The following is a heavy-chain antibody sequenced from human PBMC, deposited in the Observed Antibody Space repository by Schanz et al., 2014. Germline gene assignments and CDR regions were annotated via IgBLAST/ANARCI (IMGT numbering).Heavy chain of an antibody. V-gene: IGHV3-23*04. CDR3: ARGLIAAAGGAFDY. D-gene: IGHD6-13*01. J-gene: IGHJ4*02. CDR2: INTGVNT. Sequence: VQLVESGGGLVKPGGSLRLSCAASGFTFSIYAMHWVRQAPGKGLEWVSAINTGVNTYYADSVRGRFTMSRDNSKNTLYLQMNSLRAGDAAVYYCARGLIAAAGGAFDYWGQGTLVTVSS. CDR1: GFTFSIYA.